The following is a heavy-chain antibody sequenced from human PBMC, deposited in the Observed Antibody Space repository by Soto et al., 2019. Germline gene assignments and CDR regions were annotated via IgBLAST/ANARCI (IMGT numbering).Heavy chain of an antibody. Sequence: QVQLVQSGAEVKKPGSSVKVSCKASGGTFSSYTISWVRQAPGQGLEWMGRIIPILGIANYAQKFQVRVTITADKSTSTAYMELSSLRSEDTAVYYCARTKGDSSSWYYFDYWGQGTLVTVSS. CDR3: ARTKGDSSSWYYFDY. CDR2: IIPILGIA. CDR1: GGTFSSYT. V-gene: IGHV1-69*02. D-gene: IGHD6-13*01. J-gene: IGHJ4*02.